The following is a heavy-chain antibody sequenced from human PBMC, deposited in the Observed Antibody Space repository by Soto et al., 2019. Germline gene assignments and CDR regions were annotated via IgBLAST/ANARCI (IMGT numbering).Heavy chain of an antibody. Sequence: QVQLEQSGAEVRKPGASVKVSCKTSGYTFTDFDINWVRQAPGQGLEWMGWMNPDNGNTGYAQSFQGRISMTGNTSLSTVYMELSSLRSDDTAVYFCARKDGLHNYYYLDVWGKGTTVTVAS. CDR1: GYTFTDFD. CDR3: ARKDGLHNYYYLDV. J-gene: IGHJ6*03. D-gene: IGHD2-15*01. CDR2: MNPDNGNT. V-gene: IGHV1-8*01.